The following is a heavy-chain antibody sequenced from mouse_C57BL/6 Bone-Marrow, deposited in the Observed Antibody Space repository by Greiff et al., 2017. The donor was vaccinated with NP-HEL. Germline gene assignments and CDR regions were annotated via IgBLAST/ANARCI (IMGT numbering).Heavy chain of an antibody. CDR2: ISSGSSTI. Sequence: EVQGVESGGGLVKPGGSLKLSCAASGFTFSDYGMHWVRQAPEKGLEWVAYISSGSSTIYYADTVKGRFTISRDNAKNTLFLQMTSLRSEDTAMYYCAISIYYGSSYPFDYWGQGTTLTVSS. J-gene: IGHJ2*01. CDR3: AISIYYGSSYPFDY. D-gene: IGHD1-1*01. CDR1: GFTFSDYG. V-gene: IGHV5-17*01.